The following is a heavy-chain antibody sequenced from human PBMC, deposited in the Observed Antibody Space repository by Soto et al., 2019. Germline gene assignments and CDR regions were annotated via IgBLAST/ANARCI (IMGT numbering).Heavy chain of an antibody. Sequence: SETLSLTCTVSGGSISSSSYYWGWIRRPPGKGLEWIGSIYYSGSTYYNPSLKSRVTISVDTSKNQFSLKLSSVTAADTAVYYCASTNIAAAGNYYYYGMDVWGQGTTVTVSS. V-gene: IGHV4-39*01. D-gene: IGHD6-13*01. CDR3: ASTNIAAAGNYYYYGMDV. J-gene: IGHJ6*02. CDR2: IYYSGST. CDR1: GGSISSSSYY.